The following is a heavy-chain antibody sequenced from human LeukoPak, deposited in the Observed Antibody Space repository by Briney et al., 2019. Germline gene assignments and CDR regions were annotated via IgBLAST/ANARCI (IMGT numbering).Heavy chain of an antibody. V-gene: IGHV3-33*01. D-gene: IGHD2-21*01. J-gene: IGHJ4*02. CDR1: AFTFINYG. CDR3: AREGSSYSRDY. Sequence: GGSLRLSCEASAFTFINYGMHWVRQAPGKGLEWVGVIWFDGSNKYYGDSVKGRFTISRDNSKNILYLQMNSLRAEDTAVYYCAREGSSYSRDYWGQGTLVTVSS. CDR2: IWFDGSNK.